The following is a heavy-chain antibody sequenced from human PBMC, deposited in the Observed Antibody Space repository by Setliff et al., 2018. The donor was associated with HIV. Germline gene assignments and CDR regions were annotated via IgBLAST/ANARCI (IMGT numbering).Heavy chain of an antibody. D-gene: IGHD2-8*01. CDR2: IYYSGTT. J-gene: IGHJ1*01. Sequence: KTSETLSLTCTVSGGSISSYYWSWIRQPPGKGLEWIGYIYYSGTTNYNPSLKSRVTVSVDTSKNQFSLKLSSGTAADTAVYYCARHGVTGWTTELDVWGQGIQVTVSS. V-gene: IGHV4-59*08. CDR1: GGSISSYY. CDR3: ARHGVTGWTTELDV.